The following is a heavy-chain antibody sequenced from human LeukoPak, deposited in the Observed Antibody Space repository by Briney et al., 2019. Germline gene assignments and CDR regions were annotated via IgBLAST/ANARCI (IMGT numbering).Heavy chain of an antibody. CDR3: ARVRGAIDY. V-gene: IGHV3-72*01. J-gene: IGHJ4*02. CDR2: SRNKANSYTT. CDR1: GFTSSDYY. Sequence: GGSLRLSCAASGFTSSDYYMDWVRQAPGKGLEWVGRSRNKANSYTTEYAASVKGRFTISRDDSKNSLYLQMNSLKTEDTAVYYCARVRGAIDYWGQGTLVTVSS. D-gene: IGHD3-10*01.